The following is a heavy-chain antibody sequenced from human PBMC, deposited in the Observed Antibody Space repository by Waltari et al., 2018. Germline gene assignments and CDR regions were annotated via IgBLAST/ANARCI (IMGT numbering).Heavy chain of an antibody. CDR3: ARVVYYSDA. CDR1: GYSISSGYY. Sequence: QVQLQESGPGLVKPSETLSLTCSVSGYSISSGYYWGWIRQSPGKGLEWIGRVYKGGGARTTLYNKSLDNRLILSVDTSKNQFSLKLYSVTAADTAIYYCARVVYYSDAWGQGILVTVSS. V-gene: IGHV4-38-2*02. CDR2: VYKGGGARTT. J-gene: IGHJ4*02.